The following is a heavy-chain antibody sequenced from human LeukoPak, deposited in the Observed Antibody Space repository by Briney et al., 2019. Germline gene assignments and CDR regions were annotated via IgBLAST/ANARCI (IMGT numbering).Heavy chain of an antibody. Sequence: PSETLSLTCAVSGGSISSGGYSWSWIRQPPGKGLEWIGYIYHSGSTYYNPSLKSRVTISVDRSKNQFSLKLSSVTAADTAVYYCASHLAIVVVWYWGQGTLVTVSS. CDR1: GGSISSGGYS. CDR3: ASHLAIVVVWY. V-gene: IGHV4-30-2*01. CDR2: IYHSGST. D-gene: IGHD3-22*01. J-gene: IGHJ4*02.